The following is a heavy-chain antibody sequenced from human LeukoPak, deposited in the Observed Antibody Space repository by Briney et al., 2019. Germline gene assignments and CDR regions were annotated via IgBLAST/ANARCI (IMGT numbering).Heavy chain of an antibody. V-gene: IGHV1-8*01. CDR1: GYTFRIHD. CDR3: ARESERNDGWFDP. J-gene: IGHJ5*02. D-gene: IGHD1-1*01. CDR2: VSPKTGRT. Sequence: RASVKVSCKASGYTFRIHDINWVRQAPGQGLEWMGWVSPKTGRTGYAQKFQGRVHMTTNASLSTAYMELSSLRSDDTAVYSCARESERNDGWFDPWGQGTLVTVSS.